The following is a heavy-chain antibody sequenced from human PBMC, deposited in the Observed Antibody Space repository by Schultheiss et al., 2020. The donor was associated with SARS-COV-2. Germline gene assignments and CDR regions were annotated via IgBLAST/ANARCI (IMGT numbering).Heavy chain of an antibody. V-gene: IGHV1-2*04. CDR1: GYIFTVYY. Sequence: GESLKISCKASGYIFTVYYVHWVRQAPGQGLEWMGWINPDSGGANYAQKFRGWITMTRDTSISTAYMELSRLRSDDTAVYYCARGPYSNDWLPLDYWGQGTLVTVSS. CDR3: ARGPYSNDWLPLDY. CDR2: INPDSGGA. D-gene: IGHD6-19*01. J-gene: IGHJ4*02.